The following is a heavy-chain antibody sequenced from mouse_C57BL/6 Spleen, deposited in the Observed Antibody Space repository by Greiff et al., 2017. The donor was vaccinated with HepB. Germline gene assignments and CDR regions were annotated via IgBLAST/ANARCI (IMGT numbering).Heavy chain of an antibody. D-gene: IGHD2-2*01. V-gene: IGHV5-17*01. CDR1: GFTFSDYG. J-gene: IGHJ4*01. Sequence: EVKLMESGGGLVKPGGSLKLSCAASGFTFSDYGMHWVRQAPEKGLEWVAYISSGSSTIYYADTVKGRFTISRDNAKNTLFLQMTSLRSEDTAMYYCAREFMVPHYSMDYWGQGTSVTVSS. CDR3: AREFMVPHYSMDY. CDR2: ISSGSSTI.